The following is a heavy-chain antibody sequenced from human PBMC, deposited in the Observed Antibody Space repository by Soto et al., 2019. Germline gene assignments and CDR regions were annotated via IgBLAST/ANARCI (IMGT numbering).Heavy chain of an antibody. CDR2: IWYDGSNK. D-gene: IGHD6-13*01. V-gene: IGHV3-33*01. CDR3: ARDDTSSWYMGIGKHYYYGMDV. Sequence: PGGSLRLSCAASGFTFSSYGMHWVRQAPGKGLEWVAVIWYDGSNKYYADSVKGRFTISRDNSKNTLYLQMNSLRAEDTAVYYCARDDTSSWYMGIGKHYYYGMDVWGQGTAATVSS. J-gene: IGHJ6*02. CDR1: GFTFSSYG.